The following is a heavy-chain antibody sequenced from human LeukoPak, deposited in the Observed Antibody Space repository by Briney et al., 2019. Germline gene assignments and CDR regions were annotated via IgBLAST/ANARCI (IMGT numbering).Heavy chain of an antibody. CDR2: INPNSGGT. Sequence: ASVKVSCKASGYTFTGYYMHWVRQAPGQGLEWMGWINPNSGGTNYAQKFQGWVTMTRDTSISTAYMELSRLRSDDTAVYYCARAWGDVAVPYYYYGMDVWGQGTTVTVSS. CDR1: GYTFTGYY. J-gene: IGHJ6*02. D-gene: IGHD6-19*01. CDR3: ARAWGDVAVPYYYYGMDV. V-gene: IGHV1-2*04.